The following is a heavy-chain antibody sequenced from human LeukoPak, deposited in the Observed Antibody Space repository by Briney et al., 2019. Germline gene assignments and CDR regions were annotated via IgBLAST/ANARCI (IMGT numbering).Heavy chain of an antibody. CDR3: ARGDSSAFDI. CDR2: IKQGESER. CDR1: GFTFSSYR. Sequence: PGGSLRLSCAASGFTFSSYRVNWVRQAPGKGLEWVASIKQGESERYYVDSVNGRFTISRDNAKNSLYLQMNSLRAEDTAVYYRARGDSSAFDIWGQGTMVTVSS. V-gene: IGHV3-7*04. D-gene: IGHD3-22*01. J-gene: IGHJ3*02.